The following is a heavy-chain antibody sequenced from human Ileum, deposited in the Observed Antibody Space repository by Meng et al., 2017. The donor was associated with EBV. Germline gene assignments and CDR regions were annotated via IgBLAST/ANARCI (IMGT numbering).Heavy chain of an antibody. J-gene: IGHJ4*02. CDR3: ARYFSDGSGFYNVDY. CDR1: GGTFSTYA. D-gene: IGHD3-22*01. V-gene: IGHV1-69*01. Sequence: GRWGRFGLEVSRPGSPGKVSCKASGGTFSTYAIGWVRQAPGQGLEWMGGIIPIFAAPIYARKFQGRVTITADESTSTVYMELTSLTSEDTAVYFCARYFSDGSGFYNVDYWGQGTLVTVSS. CDR2: IIPIFAAP.